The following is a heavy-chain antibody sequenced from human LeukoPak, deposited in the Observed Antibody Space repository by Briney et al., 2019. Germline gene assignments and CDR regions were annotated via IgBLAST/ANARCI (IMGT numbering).Heavy chain of an antibody. J-gene: IGHJ4*02. CDR1: QFTFSHYG. CDR2: IWNDGRSQ. CDR3: AKDAQRGFDYSNSLEY. V-gene: IGHV3-33*06. Sequence: GKSLTLSCVASQFTFSHYGMHWVRQAPGKGLEWVAVIWNDGRSQYYADSVKGRFTISRDNFQKTVYLQMNSLRAEDTAVYYCAKDAQRGFDYSNSLEYWGQGTLVTVSS. D-gene: IGHD4-11*01.